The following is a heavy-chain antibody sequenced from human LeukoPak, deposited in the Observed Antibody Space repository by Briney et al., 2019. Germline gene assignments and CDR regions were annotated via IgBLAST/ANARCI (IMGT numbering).Heavy chain of an antibody. CDR3: ASDLSGYYMDV. CDR1: GGSLSSYY. J-gene: IGHJ6*03. CDR2: IYYSGST. V-gene: IGHV4-59*01. Sequence: SGTLSLTCTVSGGSLSSYYWGWVRPPPGKGPEWIGYIYYSGSTNYSPSLKSRVTISVDTSKNQFSLKLSSVTAADTAVYYCASDLSGYYMDVWGKGTTVTVSS. D-gene: IGHD3-10*01.